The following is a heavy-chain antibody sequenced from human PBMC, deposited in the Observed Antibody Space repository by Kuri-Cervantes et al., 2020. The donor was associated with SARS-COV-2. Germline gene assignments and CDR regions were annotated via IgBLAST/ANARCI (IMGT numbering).Heavy chain of an antibody. CDR2: IYHSGST. J-gene: IGHJ3*02. D-gene: IGHD1-26*01. CDR1: GYSISSGYY. CDR3: ATAKGGSYISAFDI. V-gene: IGHV4-38-2*01. Sequence: ESLKISCAVSGYSISSGYYWGWIRQPPGKGLEWIGSIYHSGSTYYNPSLKSRVTISVDTSKNQFSLKLSSVTAADTAVYYCATAKGGSYISAFDIWGQGTMVTVSS.